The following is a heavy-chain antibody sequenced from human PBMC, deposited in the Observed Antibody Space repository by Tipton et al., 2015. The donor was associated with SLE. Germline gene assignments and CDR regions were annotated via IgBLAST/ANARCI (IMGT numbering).Heavy chain of an antibody. CDR2: INHRGST. CDR3: ASGGYGSGSHYLGGWFDP. CDR1: GGSFSGYY. D-gene: IGHD3-10*01. J-gene: IGHJ5*02. Sequence: TLSLTCAVYGGSFSGYYWSWIRQPPGKGLEWIGEINHRGSTNYNPSLKSRVTISVDTSKNQFSLKLSSVTAADTAVYYCASGGYGSGSHYLGGWFDPWGRGTLVTVSS. V-gene: IGHV4-34*01.